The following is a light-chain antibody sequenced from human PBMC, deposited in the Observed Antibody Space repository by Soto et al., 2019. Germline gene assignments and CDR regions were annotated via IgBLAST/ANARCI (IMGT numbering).Light chain of an antibody. J-gene: IGKJ2*01. Sequence: EIVLTQSPGTLSLSPGERATLSCRASQSVSSSYLAWYQQKPGQAPRLLMYGASSRATGIPDRFSGSGSGTDFTLTISRLEPEDFAVYYCQQWRTFGQGTKVETK. CDR3: QQWRT. CDR1: QSVSSSY. CDR2: GAS. V-gene: IGKV3-20*01.